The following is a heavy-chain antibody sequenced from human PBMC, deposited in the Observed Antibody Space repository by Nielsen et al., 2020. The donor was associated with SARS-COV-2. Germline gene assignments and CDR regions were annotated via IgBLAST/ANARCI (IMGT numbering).Heavy chain of an antibody. CDR3: ARGDYYDGRVLEG. D-gene: IGHD3-22*01. V-gene: IGHV3-30-3*01. Sequence: GESLKISCAASGFTFSSHAMHWVRQAPGKGLEWVAVISYDGDNKYYTDSVKGRFTISRDNAKNSLYLQMNSLRAEDTAVYYCARGDYYDGRVLEGWGQGTLVTVSS. CDR2: ISYDGDNK. CDR1: GFTFSSHA. J-gene: IGHJ4*01.